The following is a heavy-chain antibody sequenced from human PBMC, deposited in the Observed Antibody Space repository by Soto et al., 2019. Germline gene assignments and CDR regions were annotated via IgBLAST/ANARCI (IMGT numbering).Heavy chain of an antibody. Sequence: PGESLKISCKGSGYSFTNYWISWVRQMPGKGLEWMGKIDPSDSYTNYSPSFQGHVTISADKSITTAYLQWSSLKASDTAMYYCASSKNWNYYYGMDVWGQGTTVTVSS. D-gene: IGHD1-1*01. J-gene: IGHJ6*02. CDR3: ASSKNWNYYYGMDV. CDR1: GYSFTNYW. V-gene: IGHV5-10-1*01. CDR2: IDPSDSYT.